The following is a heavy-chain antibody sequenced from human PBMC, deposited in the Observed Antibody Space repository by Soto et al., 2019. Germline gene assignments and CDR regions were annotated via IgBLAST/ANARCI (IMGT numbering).Heavy chain of an antibody. CDR1: WFSLTTSGVG. Sequence: QITLNESGPTQVKPRQTLTLTCTFSWFSLTTSGVGVGWIRQSPGKAPEWLALIYWDDDKRSSPSLKSRLTITKDTTKTQVVLTMADLDPADSATYYCAHRVLRTVFGLVTTTAIYFYIWAQGTPVAVSS. D-gene: IGHD3-3*01. V-gene: IGHV2-5*02. CDR3: AHRVLRTVFGLVTTTAIYFYI. CDR2: IYWDDDK. J-gene: IGHJ4*02.